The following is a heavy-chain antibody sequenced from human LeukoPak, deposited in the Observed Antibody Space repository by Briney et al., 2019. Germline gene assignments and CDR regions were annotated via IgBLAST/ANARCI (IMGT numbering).Heavy chain of an antibody. CDR2: ISGSGGST. J-gene: IGHJ4*02. CDR1: GFTFSSYA. V-gene: IGHV3-23*01. Sequence: GGSLRLSCAASGFTFSSYAMSWVRHAPGKGLEWVSAISGSGGSTYYADSVKGRFTISRDNSKNTLYLQMNSLRAENTAVYYCAKTGDGYNYYFDYWGQETLVTVSS. D-gene: IGHD5-24*01. CDR3: AKTGDGYNYYFDY.